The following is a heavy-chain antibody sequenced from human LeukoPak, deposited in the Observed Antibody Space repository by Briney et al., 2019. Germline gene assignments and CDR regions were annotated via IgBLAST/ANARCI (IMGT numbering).Heavy chain of an antibody. CDR3: ATVDCSGGSCYLDY. CDR1: GYTLTELS. CDR2: FDPEDGET. V-gene: IGHV1-24*01. D-gene: IGHD2-15*01. J-gene: IGHJ4*02. Sequence: ASVKVSCKVSGYTLTELSMHWVRQAPGKGLEWMGGFDPEDGETIYAQKFQGRVTMTEGTSTDTAYMELSSLRSEDTAVYYCATVDCSGGSCYLDYWGQETLVTVSS.